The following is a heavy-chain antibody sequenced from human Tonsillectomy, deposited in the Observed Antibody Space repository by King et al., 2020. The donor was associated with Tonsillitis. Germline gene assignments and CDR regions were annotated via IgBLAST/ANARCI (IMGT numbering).Heavy chain of an antibody. J-gene: IGHJ4*02. CDR1: GYSISSGYY. D-gene: IGHD4-17*01. CDR2: IYHSGST. V-gene: IGHV4-38-2*02. CDR3: SRDDGDYYFDY. Sequence: VQLQESGPGLVKPSETLSLTCAVSGYSISSGYYWGWIRQPPGKGLEWIGSIYHSGSTYYKPSLKSRVTISLDTSKNHFSLKLSPVTAADTAVYYCSRDDGDYYFDYWGQGTLVTVSS.